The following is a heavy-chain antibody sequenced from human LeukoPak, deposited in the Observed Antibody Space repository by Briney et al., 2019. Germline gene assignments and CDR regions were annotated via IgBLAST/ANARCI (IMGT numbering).Heavy chain of an antibody. CDR1: GFTFSSYS. CDR2: ISSSSSTI. D-gene: IGHD5-18*01. Sequence: GGSLRLSCAASGFTFSSYSMNWVRQAPGKRLEWVSYISSSSSTIYYADSVKGRFTISRDNAKNSLYLQMNSLRAEDTAVYYCARVRIQLYWYFDLWGRGTLVTVSS. CDR3: ARVRIQLYWYFDL. J-gene: IGHJ2*01. V-gene: IGHV3-48*01.